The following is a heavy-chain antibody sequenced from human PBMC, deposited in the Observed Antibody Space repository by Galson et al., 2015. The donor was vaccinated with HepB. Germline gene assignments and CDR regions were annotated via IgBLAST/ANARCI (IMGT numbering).Heavy chain of an antibody. CDR2: MNTNSGNI. D-gene: IGHD5-12*01. J-gene: IGHJ6*02. CDR1: GYIFTSYD. V-gene: IGHV1-8*01. CDR3: AKASTYGRLRQHYYGMDV. Sequence: SVKVSCKASGYIFTSYDITWVRQATGQGLEWMGWMNTNSGNIGYAQKFQGRVTMTRNSAITTAYMELSSLRSEDTAVYYCAKASTYGRLRQHYYGMDVWGQGTTVTVSS.